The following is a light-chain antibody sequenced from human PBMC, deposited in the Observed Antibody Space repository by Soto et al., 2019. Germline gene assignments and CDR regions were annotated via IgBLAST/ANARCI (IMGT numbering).Light chain of an antibody. Sequence: QSVLTQPASVSGSPGQSITISCTGSSSDVGRYNHVSWYKQHAGKAPILVIYEVSNRPSGVSKRFAGSKSGNTASLTISGLQAEDEADYYCSSYTTSTTRIIFGGGSKVTVL. CDR3: SSYTTSTTRII. CDR1: SSDVGRYNH. J-gene: IGLJ2*01. V-gene: IGLV2-14*01. CDR2: EVS.